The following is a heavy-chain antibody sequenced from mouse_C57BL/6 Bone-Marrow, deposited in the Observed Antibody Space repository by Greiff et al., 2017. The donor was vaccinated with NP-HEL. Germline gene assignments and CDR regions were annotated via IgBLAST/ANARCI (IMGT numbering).Heavy chain of an antibody. CDR3: ATITTVVGYYARDY. CDR2: IDPEDGET. D-gene: IGHD1-1*01. CDR1: GFNIKDYY. J-gene: IGHJ4*01. Sequence: VQLQQSGAELVKPGASVKLSCTASGFNIKDYYMHWVKQSTEKGLEWIGGIDPEDGETKYAPKFQGKATITADTSSNTAYLQLSSLTSEDTAVYYCATITTVVGYYARDYWGRGTAVTVSS. V-gene: IGHV14-2*01.